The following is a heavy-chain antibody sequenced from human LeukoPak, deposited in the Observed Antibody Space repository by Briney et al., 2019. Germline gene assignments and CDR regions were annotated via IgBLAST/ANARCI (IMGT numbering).Heavy chain of an antibody. V-gene: IGHV3-66*01. D-gene: IGHD6-13*01. CDR3: AGGARRQQPFDY. CDR1: EFTVSSNY. Sequence: GWSLRLSCAASEFTVSSNYMNWVRQAPGKGLEWVSVIYSGGSTYYADSVKGRFTISRDNSKNTLYLQMNSLRAEDTVVYYCAGGARRQQPFDYWGQGTLVTVSS. J-gene: IGHJ4*02. CDR2: IYSGGST.